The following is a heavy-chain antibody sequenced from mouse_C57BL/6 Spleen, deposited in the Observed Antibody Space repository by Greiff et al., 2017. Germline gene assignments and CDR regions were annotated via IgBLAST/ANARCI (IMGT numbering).Heavy chain of an antibody. V-gene: IGHV5-16*01. CDR3: ARVRDYDGYFDY. CDR2: INYDGSST. CDR1: GFTFSDYY. D-gene: IGHD2-4*01. Sequence: EVMLVESEGGLVQPGSSMKLSCTASGFTFSDYYMAWVRQVPEKGLEWVANINYDGSSTYYLDSLKSRFIISRDNAKNILYLQMSSLKSEDTATYYCARVRDYDGYFDYWGQGTTLTVSS. J-gene: IGHJ2*01.